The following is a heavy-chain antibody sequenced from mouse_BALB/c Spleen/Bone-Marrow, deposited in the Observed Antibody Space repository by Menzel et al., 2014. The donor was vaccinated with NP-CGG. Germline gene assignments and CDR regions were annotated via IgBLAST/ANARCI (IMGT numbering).Heavy chain of an antibody. CDR2: IDPANGNT. J-gene: IGHJ4*01. CDR3: ARYRYYGSSYAMDY. V-gene: IGHV14-3*02. D-gene: IGHD1-1*01. CDR1: GFNIKDTY. Sequence: EVKLVESGAELVKPGASVKLSCTASGFNIKDTYMYWVKQRPEQGLEWIGRIDPANGNTKYDPKFQGKATITADTSSNTAYLQLSGLTSEDTAVYYCARYRYYGSSYAMDYWGQGTSVTVSS.